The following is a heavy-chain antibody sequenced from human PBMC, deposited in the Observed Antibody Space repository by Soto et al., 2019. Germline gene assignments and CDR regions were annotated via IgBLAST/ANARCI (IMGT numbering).Heavy chain of an antibody. D-gene: IGHD5-12*01. J-gene: IGHJ4*02. CDR1: GFSLSTSGVG. V-gene: IGHV2-5*02. Sequence: QITLKESGPTLVKPTQTLTLTCTLSGFSLSTSGVGVGWIRQPPGKALEWLALIYWDDDKRYSPSLKSRLTITKDTSKNQVVLTMTNMDPVDTATYYCAHVYGGYDTFDYWGQGTLVTVSS. CDR3: AHVYGGYDTFDY. CDR2: IYWDDDK.